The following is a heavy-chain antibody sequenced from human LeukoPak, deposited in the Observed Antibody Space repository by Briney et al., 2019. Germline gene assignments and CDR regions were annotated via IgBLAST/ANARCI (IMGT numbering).Heavy chain of an antibody. CDR3: ARDAHYYDSSGYPPHFDY. J-gene: IGHJ4*02. Sequence: GGSLRLSCAASGFTFSSYSMNWVRQAPGKGLEWVSSISSSSSYIYYADSVKGRFTISRDNAKNSLYLQMNSLRAEDTAVYYCARDAHYYDSSGYPPHFDYWGQGTLVTVSS. CDR1: GFTFSSYS. CDR2: ISSSSSYI. V-gene: IGHV3-21*01. D-gene: IGHD3-22*01.